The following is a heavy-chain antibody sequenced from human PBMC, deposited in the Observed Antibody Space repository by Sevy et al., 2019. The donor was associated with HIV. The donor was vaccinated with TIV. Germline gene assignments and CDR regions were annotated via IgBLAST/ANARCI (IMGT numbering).Heavy chain of an antibody. CDR3: AKGGEGHYDPDEIGYYFYYYNMDV. V-gene: IGHV3-23*01. CDR1: GFSFDSYG. D-gene: IGHD3-22*01. CDR2: ISGSGTRT. Sequence: GGSLRLSCAVSGFSFDSYGMTWVRQAPGKGLEWVSGISGSGTRTYYADSVKGRFSISRDNSKNRLYLQMNSLRSEDTAIYYCAKGGEGHYDPDEIGYYFYYYNMDVWGKRTTVTVSS. J-gene: IGHJ6*03.